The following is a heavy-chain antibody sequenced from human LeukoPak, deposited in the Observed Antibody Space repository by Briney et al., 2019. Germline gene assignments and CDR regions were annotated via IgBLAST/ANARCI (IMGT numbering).Heavy chain of an antibody. CDR2: IRYDGSNK. CDR3: AKDRDRRLPPGYCSSTSCRHDAFDI. D-gene: IGHD2-2*01. V-gene: IGHV3-30*02. J-gene: IGHJ3*02. Sequence: GGSLRLSCAASGFTFSSYGMHWVRQAPGKGLEWVAFIRYDGSNKYYADSVKGRFTISRDNSKNTLYLQMNSLRAEDTAVYYCAKDRDRRLPPGYCSSTSCRHDAFDIWGQGTMVTVSS. CDR1: GFTFSSYG.